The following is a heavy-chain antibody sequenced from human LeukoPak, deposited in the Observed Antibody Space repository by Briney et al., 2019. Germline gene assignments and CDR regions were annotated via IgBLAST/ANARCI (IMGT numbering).Heavy chain of an antibody. CDR2: IDHRGDT. D-gene: IGHD1-26*01. CDR3: ASGPSRDGRNTNYFDY. J-gene: IGHJ4*02. Sequence: PSETLSLTCAVYGGSFSDYHWNWIRQAPEKGLEWIGEIDHRGDTEYNPSLRSRVITSLDTSRSQFSLRLSSVTAADTAVYFCASGPSRDGRNTNYFDYWSQGTLVTVSS. CDR1: GGSFSDYH. V-gene: IGHV4-34*01.